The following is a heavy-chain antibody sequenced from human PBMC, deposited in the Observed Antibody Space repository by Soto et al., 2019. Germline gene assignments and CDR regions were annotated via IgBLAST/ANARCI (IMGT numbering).Heavy chain of an antibody. CDR3: ARDSAQWPSSYFYYGRDV. V-gene: IGHV1-69*01. CDR1: GDTFSSYA. J-gene: IGHJ6*02. D-gene: IGHD6-19*01. CDR2: IIPMFDTP. Sequence: QVQLVQSEAEVKNPGSSVKVSCKASGDTFSSYAISGVRQAPGQGLEWLGGIIPMFDTPHYAQRFQGRVTITADESTSPAYMELSSLRSDDTAMYFCARDSAQWPSSYFYYGRDVWGQGTTVTVSS.